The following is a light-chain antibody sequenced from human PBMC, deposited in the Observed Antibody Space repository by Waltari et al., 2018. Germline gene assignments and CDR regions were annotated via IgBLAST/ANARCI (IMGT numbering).Light chain of an antibody. V-gene: IGKV3-15*01. J-gene: IGKJ1*01. CDR2: EAS. CDR1: QPVSRN. CDR3: QQYNNWPPWT. Sequence: EVVMTQSPVTLSVSPGERATLSCSASQPVSRNLAWYQQKPGQAPSLVIYEASTRATGIPARFSGRGSGTEFTLIISSLQPEDFAVYYCQQYNNWPPWTFGQGTKVELK.